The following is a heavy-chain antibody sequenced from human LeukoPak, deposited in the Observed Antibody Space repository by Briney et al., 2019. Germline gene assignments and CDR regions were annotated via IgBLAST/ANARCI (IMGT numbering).Heavy chain of an antibody. D-gene: IGHD1-1*01. CDR1: GYTFTSNY. Sequence: ASVKVSCKAFGYTFTSNYMHWVRQAPGQGPEWMGVISPSGGSTTYAQKLQGRVTMTTDTSTSTAYMELRSLRSDDTAVYYCARELEEGDAFDIWGQGTMVTVSS. V-gene: IGHV1-46*01. J-gene: IGHJ3*02. CDR2: ISPSGGST. CDR3: ARELEEGDAFDI.